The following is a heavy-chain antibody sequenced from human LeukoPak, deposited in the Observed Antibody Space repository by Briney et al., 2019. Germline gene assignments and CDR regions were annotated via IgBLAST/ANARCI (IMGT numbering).Heavy chain of an antibody. CDR1: GGSFSGYY. V-gene: IGHV4-34*01. J-gene: IGHJ4*02. Sequence: SESLSLTCAVYGGSFSGYYWSWIRRPPGKGLEWIGEINHSGSTNYNPSLKSRVTIPVDTSKNQFSLKLSSVTAADTAVYYCAGGVMRGYYGSGSYFGYWGQGTLVTVSS. CDR3: AGGVMRGYYGSGSYFGY. D-gene: IGHD3-10*01. CDR2: INHSGST.